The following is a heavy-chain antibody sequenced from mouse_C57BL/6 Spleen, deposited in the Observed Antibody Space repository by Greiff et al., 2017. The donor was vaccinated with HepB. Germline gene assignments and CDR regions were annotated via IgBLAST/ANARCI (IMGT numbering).Heavy chain of an antibody. Sequence: QVQLQQPGAELVMPGASVKLSCKASGYTFTSYWMHWVKQRPGQGLEWIGVIDPSDSYTNYNQKFKGKSTLTVDKSSSTAYMQLSSLTSEDSAVYYCAGSNYVRYFDVWGTGTTVTVSS. CDR1: GYTFTSYW. CDR3: AGSNYVRYFDV. J-gene: IGHJ1*03. CDR2: IDPSDSYT. D-gene: IGHD2-5*01. V-gene: IGHV1-69*01.